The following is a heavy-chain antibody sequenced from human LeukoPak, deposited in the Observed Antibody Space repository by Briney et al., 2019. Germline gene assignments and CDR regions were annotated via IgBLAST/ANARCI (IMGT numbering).Heavy chain of an antibody. CDR1: GGSISSRSYY. CDR2: IYYSGST. D-gene: IGHD2-2*01. J-gene: IGHJ4*02. V-gene: IGHV4-39*01. CDR3: ARQWGSTSCYDY. Sequence: KPSETLSLTCTVSGGSISSRSYYWGWIRQPPGKGLEWIGIIYYSGSTYSNPSLRSRVTISVDTSKNQFSLKLSSVTAADTAVYYCARQWGSTSCYDYWGQGTLVTVSS.